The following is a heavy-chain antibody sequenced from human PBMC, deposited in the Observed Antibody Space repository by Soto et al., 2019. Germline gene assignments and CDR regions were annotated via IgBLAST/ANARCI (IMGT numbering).Heavy chain of an antibody. V-gene: IGHV4-31*03. CDR1: GGSISSGGYY. J-gene: IGHJ4*02. CDR3: ARGGYCSSTSCYDYYFDY. Sequence: SETLSLTCTVSGGSISSGGYYWSWIRQHPGKGLEWIGYIYYSGSTYYNPSLKSRVTISVDTSKNQFSLKLSSVTAADTAVYYCARGGYCSSTSCYDYYFDYWGQGTLVTVSS. CDR2: IYYSGST. D-gene: IGHD2-2*03.